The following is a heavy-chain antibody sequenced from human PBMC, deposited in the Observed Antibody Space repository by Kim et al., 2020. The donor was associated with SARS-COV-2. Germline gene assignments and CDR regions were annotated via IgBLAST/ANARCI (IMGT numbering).Heavy chain of an antibody. V-gene: IGHV4-34*01. J-gene: IGHJ3*02. CDR3: ARISDANYYDGSVGDAFDI. CDR1: GGSLNGHF. D-gene: IGHD3-22*01. CDR2: TNHNGIV. Sequence: SETLSLTCAVYGGSLNGHFWTWIRQSPGKGLEWIGETNHNGIVKSNPPLPPPKSRVTISLDTPTNHFSLSLYSVTAADTAMYFCARISDANYYDGSVGDAFDIWGQGTMVTVSS.